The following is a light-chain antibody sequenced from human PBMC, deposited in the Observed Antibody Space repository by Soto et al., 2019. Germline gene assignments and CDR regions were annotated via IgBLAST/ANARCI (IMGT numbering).Light chain of an antibody. V-gene: IGKV3-20*01. CDR2: DAS. J-gene: IGKJ2*01. Sequence: EIVLTQSPGTLSLSPGETASLSCGASRSIISDFLAWYQQKGGQPPRLLIYDASKRATGIPARFSGSGSGTAFTLTISRVEPEDSAVYYCQQTYQSPRTFGQGTRLEIK. CDR3: QQTYQSPRT. CDR1: RSIISDF.